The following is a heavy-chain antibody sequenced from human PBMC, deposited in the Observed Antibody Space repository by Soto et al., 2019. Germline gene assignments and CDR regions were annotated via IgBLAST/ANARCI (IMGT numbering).Heavy chain of an antibody. CDR3: ARERDSSALRD. Sequence: SVKVSCKASGYTFTSYQIHWVRQAPGQGLEWMGNIFPTGGSAVYAQKFEGRVTMTRDTSTSTVYMYLTSLRSEDTAVYYCARERDSSALRDWGQGTLVTVSS. J-gene: IGHJ4*02. V-gene: IGHV1-46*01. CDR1: GYTFTSYQ. D-gene: IGHD3-22*01. CDR2: IFPTGGSA.